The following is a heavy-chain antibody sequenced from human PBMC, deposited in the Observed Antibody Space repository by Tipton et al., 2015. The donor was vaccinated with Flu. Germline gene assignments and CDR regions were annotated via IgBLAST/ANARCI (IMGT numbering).Heavy chain of an antibody. Sequence: QVQLVQSGAEVKKPGASAKVSCKASGYTFTGYYMHWVRQAPGQGLEWMGWINPNSGGTNYAQKFQGRVTMTRDTSISTAYMELSRLRSDDTAVYYCAGDGGGSLQGTMDDYWGQGTLVTVSS. CDR3: AGDGGGSLQGTMDDY. J-gene: IGHJ4*02. CDR1: GYTFTGYY. V-gene: IGHV1-2*02. D-gene: IGHD1-1*01. CDR2: INPNSGGT.